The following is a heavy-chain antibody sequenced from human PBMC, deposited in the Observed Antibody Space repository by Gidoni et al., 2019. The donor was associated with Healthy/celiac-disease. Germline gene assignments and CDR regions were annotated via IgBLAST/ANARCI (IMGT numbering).Heavy chain of an antibody. CDR1: GFTFSSYG. Sequence: QVQLVESGGGVVQPGRSLRLSCAASGFTFSSYGMHWVRQAPGKGLEWVAVIWYDGSNKYYADSVKGRFTISRDNSKNTLYLQMNSLRAEDTAVYYCARTNYYDSSGYPSYYYYGMDVWGQGTTVTVSS. CDR2: IWYDGSNK. CDR3: ARTNYYDSSGYPSYYYYGMDV. D-gene: IGHD3-22*01. V-gene: IGHV3-33*01. J-gene: IGHJ6*02.